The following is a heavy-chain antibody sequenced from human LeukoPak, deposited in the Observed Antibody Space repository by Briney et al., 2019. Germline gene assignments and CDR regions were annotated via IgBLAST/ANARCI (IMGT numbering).Heavy chain of an antibody. J-gene: IGHJ4*02. CDR2: ISRSSNYI. CDR1: GFTFSIYS. CDR3: ARDEGDSGYDSVDY. Sequence: GGSLRLSCAASGFTFSIYSMTWVRQAPGKGLEWVSSISRSSNYIYYADSVKGRFTISRDNAKNSLYLQMNSLRAEDTAVYYCARDEGDSGYDSVDYWGQGTLVTVSS. V-gene: IGHV3-21*01. D-gene: IGHD5-12*01.